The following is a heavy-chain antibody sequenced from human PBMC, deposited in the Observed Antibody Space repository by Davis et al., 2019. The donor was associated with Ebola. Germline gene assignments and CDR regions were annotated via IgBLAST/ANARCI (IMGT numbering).Heavy chain of an antibody. CDR3: ARSSNYGGAWGSRDY. D-gene: IGHD4-11*01. Sequence: MPSETLSLTCAVSGGSFSGYYWSWIRQPPGKGLEWIGEINHSGSTNYNPSLKSLVTISVDTSKNQFSQKLSSVTAADTAVYYCARSSNYGGAWGSRDYWGQGTLVTVTS. CDR1: GGSFSGYY. J-gene: IGHJ4*02. V-gene: IGHV4-34*01. CDR2: INHSGST.